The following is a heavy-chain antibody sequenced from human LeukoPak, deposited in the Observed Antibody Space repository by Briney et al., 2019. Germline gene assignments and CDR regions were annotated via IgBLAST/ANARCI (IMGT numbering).Heavy chain of an antibody. V-gene: IGHV1-2*02. CDR1: RYTFTGYY. CDR2: INPNSGGT. Sequence: ASVKVSCTASRYTFTGYYMHWVRQAPGQGLEWMGWINPNSGGTNYAQKFQGRVTMTRDTSISTAYMELSRLRSDDTAVYYCARATDYDSSGYYLGFDYWGQGTLVTVSS. D-gene: IGHD3-22*01. CDR3: ARATDYDSSGYYLGFDY. J-gene: IGHJ4*02.